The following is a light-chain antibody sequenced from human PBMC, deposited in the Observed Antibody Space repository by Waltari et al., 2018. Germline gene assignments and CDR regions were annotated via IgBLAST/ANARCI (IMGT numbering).Light chain of an antibody. V-gene: IGKV3-20*01. CDR2: GAS. CDR3: QQYGSSPLT. CDR1: QSVSSSY. J-gene: IGKJ4*01. Sequence: EIVLTQSPGTLSLSPGERATLSCRASQSVSSSYLAWYQQKPGQAPRLLIPGASSRATGIPDRFSGSGSGTDFTLTISRLEPEDFAVYYCQQYGSSPLTFGGGTKVEIK.